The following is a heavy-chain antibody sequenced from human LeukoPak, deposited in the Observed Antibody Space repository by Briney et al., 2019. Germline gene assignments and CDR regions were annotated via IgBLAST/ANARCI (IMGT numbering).Heavy chain of an antibody. D-gene: IGHD4-17*01. J-gene: IGHJ4*02. CDR1: GGSISSGDYY. CDR3: ARTTVTTTNSVDY. Sequence: KASQTLSLTCTVSGGSISSGDYYWSWIRQPPGKGLEWIGYIYYSGSTYYNPSLKSRVTISVDTSKNQFSLKLSSVTAADTAVYYCARTTVTTTNSVDYWGQGTLVTVSS. CDR2: IYYSGST. V-gene: IGHV4-30-4*01.